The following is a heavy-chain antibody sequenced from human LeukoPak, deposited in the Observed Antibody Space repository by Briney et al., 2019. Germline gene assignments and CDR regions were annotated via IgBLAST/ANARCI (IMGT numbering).Heavy chain of an antibody. CDR1: GFTFSTFA. V-gene: IGHV3-30*18. CDR2: ISYDGGNK. Sequence: PGGSLRLSCAASGFTFSTFAMHWVRQPPGKGLEWVAVISYDGGNKYYGDSVKGRFTICRDNSKNALYLQMNSLRAEDTAVYYCAKDLAQWLVRGGYYYYGMDVWGQGTTVTVSS. D-gene: IGHD6-19*01. J-gene: IGHJ6*02. CDR3: AKDLAQWLVRGGYYYYGMDV.